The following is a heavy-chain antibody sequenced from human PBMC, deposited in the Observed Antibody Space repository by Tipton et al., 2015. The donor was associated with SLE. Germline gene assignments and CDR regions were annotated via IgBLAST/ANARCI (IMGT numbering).Heavy chain of an antibody. CDR3: ARALRWSYFDY. D-gene: IGHD4-23*01. V-gene: IGHV3-72*01. CDR1: GFTFSNAW. Sequence: SLRLSCAASGFTFSNAWMSWIRQAPGKGLEWVGRTRNKANSYTTEYAASVKGRFTISRDDSKNTLYLQMNSLRAEDTAVYYCARALRWSYFDYWGQGRLVTVSS. J-gene: IGHJ4*02. CDR2: TRNKANSYTT.